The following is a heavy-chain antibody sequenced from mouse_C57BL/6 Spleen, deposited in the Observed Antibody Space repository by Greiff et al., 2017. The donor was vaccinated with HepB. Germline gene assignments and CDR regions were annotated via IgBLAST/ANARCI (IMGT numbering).Heavy chain of an antibody. CDR3: ARAHYYGSSYWYFDV. D-gene: IGHD1-1*01. J-gene: IGHJ1*03. V-gene: IGHV1-55*01. CDR2: IYPGSGST. Sequence: QVQLQQPGAELVKPGASVKMSCKASGYTFTSYWITWVKQRPGQGLEWIGDIYPGSGSTNYNEKFKSKATLTVDTSSSTAYKQLSSLTSEDSAVYYCARAHYYGSSYWYFDVWGTGTTVTVSS. CDR1: GYTFTSYW.